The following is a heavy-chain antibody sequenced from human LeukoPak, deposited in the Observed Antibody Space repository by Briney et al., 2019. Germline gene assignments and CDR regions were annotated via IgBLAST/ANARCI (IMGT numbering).Heavy chain of an antibody. CDR1: GGSISSYY. J-gene: IGHJ3*02. CDR2: IYYSGST. V-gene: IGHV4-59*01. CDR3: ARELEYSSSSRADAFDI. D-gene: IGHD6-6*01. Sequence: PSETLSLTCTVSGGSISSYYWSWIRQPPGKGLEWIGYIYYSGSTNYNPSLKSRVTISVDTSKNQSSLKLSSVTAADTAVYYCARELEYSSSSRADAFDIWGQGTMVTVSS.